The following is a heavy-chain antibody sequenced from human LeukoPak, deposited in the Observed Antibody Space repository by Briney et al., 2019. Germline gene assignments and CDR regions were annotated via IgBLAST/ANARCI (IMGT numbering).Heavy chain of an antibody. CDR2: MNPNSGNT. V-gene: IGHV1-8*01. J-gene: IGHJ6*02. CDR3: ARSAIYYDSSGFTPTTHYYYYYGMDV. Sequence: GASVKVSCKASGYTFTSYDINWVRQATGQGLEWMGWMNPNSGNTGYAQKFQGRVTMTRNTSISTAFMELSSLRSEDTAVYYCARSAIYYDSSGFTPTTHYYYYYGMDVWGQGTTVTVS. D-gene: IGHD3-22*01. CDR1: GYTFTSYD.